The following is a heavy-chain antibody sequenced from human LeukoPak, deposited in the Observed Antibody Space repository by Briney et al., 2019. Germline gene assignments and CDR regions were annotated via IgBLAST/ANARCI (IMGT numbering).Heavy chain of an antibody. D-gene: IGHD5-18*01. J-gene: IGHJ4*02. CDR3: ARARGYSYGCDY. CDR1: GGSISSYY. CDR2: IYYSGST. Sequence: SETLSLTCTVSGGSISSYYWSWLRQPPGKGLEWIGYIYYSGSTNYNPSLKSRVTISVDTSKNQFSLKLSSVTAADTAVYYCARARGYSYGCDYWGQGTLVTVSS. V-gene: IGHV4-59*01.